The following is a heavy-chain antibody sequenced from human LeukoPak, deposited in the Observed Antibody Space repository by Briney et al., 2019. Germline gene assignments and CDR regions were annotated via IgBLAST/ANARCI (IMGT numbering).Heavy chain of an antibody. D-gene: IGHD3-22*01. CDR2: INPNSGGT. CDR3: AREGRYYDSSGYYPVDY. J-gene: IGHJ4*02. V-gene: IGHV1-2*02. Sequence: ASVKVSCKASGYTFTGYYMHWVRQAPGQGREGMGWINPNSGGTNYAQKFQGRVTMTRDTSISTDYMELSRLRSDDTAVYYCAREGRYYDSSGYYPVDYWGQGTLVTVSS. CDR1: GYTFTGYY.